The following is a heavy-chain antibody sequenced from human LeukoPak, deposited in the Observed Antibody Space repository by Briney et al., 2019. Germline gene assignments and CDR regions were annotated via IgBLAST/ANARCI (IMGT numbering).Heavy chain of an antibody. D-gene: IGHD5-12*01. CDR3: AKCGNSGCHLIDY. Sequence: GGSLRLSCGASGFTFTTNAISWVRQAPGKGLEWVSAISGRTGATYYADSEKGRFTISRDNSKSTLYLQMDSLRAEDTAVYYCAKCGNSGCHLIDYWGQGTLVTVSS. CDR1: GFTFTTNA. J-gene: IGHJ4*02. CDR2: ISGRTGAT. V-gene: IGHV3-23*01.